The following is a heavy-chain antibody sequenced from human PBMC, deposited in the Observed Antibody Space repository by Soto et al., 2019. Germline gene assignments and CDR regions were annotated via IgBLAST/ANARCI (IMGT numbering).Heavy chain of an antibody. V-gene: IGHV1-69*02. Sequence: QVQLVQSGAEVKKPGSSVKVSCKASGGTFSSYTISWVRQAPGQGIEWMGRIIPILGIANYAQKFQGRVTIPADKSTSTAYMELSSLRSEDTAGHYCASRYDSSDYWGQGTLVTVSS. D-gene: IGHD3-22*01. CDR2: IIPILGIA. CDR3: ASRYDSSDY. CDR1: GGTFSSYT. J-gene: IGHJ4*02.